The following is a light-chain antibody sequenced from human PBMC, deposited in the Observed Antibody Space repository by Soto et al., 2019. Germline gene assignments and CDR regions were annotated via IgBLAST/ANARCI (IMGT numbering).Light chain of an antibody. CDR2: DAS. J-gene: IGKJ1*01. Sequence: DIQMTQSPSTLSASVGDRVTITCRASQSISSWLAWYQQKPGKAPKLLIYDASSLESGVPSRFSGSGSGTEITLTISSLQPDDFATYYCQQYNSYWPFGQGTKVDIK. V-gene: IGKV1-5*01. CDR1: QSISSW. CDR3: QQYNSYWP.